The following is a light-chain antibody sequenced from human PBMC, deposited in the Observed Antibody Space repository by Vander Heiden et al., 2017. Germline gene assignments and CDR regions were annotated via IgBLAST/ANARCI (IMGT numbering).Light chain of an antibody. Sequence: EIVLTQSPATLSLSPGERATLSCRDSQSVSSYLAWYQQKPGQAPRLLIYDASNRATGIPARFSGSGSGTDFTLTISSLEPEDFEVYYCQQRSNWPPMYTVGQGTKLEIK. J-gene: IGKJ2*01. CDR2: DAS. V-gene: IGKV3-11*01. CDR3: QQRSNWPPMYT. CDR1: QSVSSY.